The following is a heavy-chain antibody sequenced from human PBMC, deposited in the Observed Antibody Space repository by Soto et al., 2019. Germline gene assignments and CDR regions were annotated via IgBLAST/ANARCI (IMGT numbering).Heavy chain of an antibody. V-gene: IGHV4-31*03. D-gene: IGHD3-10*01. J-gene: IGHJ4*02. Sequence: SETLSLTCTVSGGSISIGGYYWSWIRQHPGKGLEWIGYIYYSGSTYYNPSLKSRVTISVDTSKNQFSLKLSSVTAADTAVYYCARLTSGPVYFDYWGQGTLVTVSS. CDR3: ARLTSGPVYFDY. CDR2: IYYSGST. CDR1: GGSISIGGYY.